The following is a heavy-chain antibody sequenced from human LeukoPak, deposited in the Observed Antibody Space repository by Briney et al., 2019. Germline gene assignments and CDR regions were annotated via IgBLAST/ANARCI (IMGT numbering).Heavy chain of an antibody. D-gene: IGHD1-1*01. Sequence: KPSETLSLTCTVSGGSISSYYWSWIRQPPGKGLEWIGYIYYSGSTNYNPSLKSRVTISVDTSKNQFSLKLSSVTAADTAVYYCARDPTGTTWFDPWGQGTLVTVSS. CDR1: GGSISSYY. V-gene: IGHV4-59*01. CDR2: IYYSGST. CDR3: ARDPTGTTWFDP. J-gene: IGHJ5*02.